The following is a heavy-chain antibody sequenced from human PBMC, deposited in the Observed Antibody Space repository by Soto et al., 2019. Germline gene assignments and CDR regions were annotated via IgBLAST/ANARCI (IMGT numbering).Heavy chain of an antibody. V-gene: IGHV1-58*01. CDR2: IVVGSGNT. CDR1: GLTFSSSA. J-gene: IGHJ4*01. Sequence: QMQLVQSGPEVKKPGTSVKVSCKASGLTFSSSAVQWVRQARGQRLEWIGWIVVGSGNTNYAQSFQERVTITRDMSTSTAFMELSSLRSDDTAVYYCAADPYYYDSSNYYSFDYWGHGTLVTVCS. D-gene: IGHD3-22*01. CDR3: AADPYYYDSSNYYSFDY.